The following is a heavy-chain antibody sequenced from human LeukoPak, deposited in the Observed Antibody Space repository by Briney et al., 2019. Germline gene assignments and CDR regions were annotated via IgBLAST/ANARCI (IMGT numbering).Heavy chain of an antibody. Sequence: SQTLSLTCTVSGGSISSGSYYWSWIRQPAGKGLEWIGRIYTGGSTNYNPSLKSRVAISVDTPKNQFSLRLSSVTAADTAMYYCARGRPCGRDCYRQYYFDYGGQGTLVTVSS. CDR3: ARGRPCGRDCYRQYYFDY. CDR2: IYTGGST. V-gene: IGHV4-61*02. D-gene: IGHD2-21*02. CDR1: GGSISSGSYY. J-gene: IGHJ4*02.